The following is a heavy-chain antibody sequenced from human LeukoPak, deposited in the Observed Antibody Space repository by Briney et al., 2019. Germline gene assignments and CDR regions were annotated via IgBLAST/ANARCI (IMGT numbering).Heavy chain of an antibody. CDR2: INPSGGST. Sequence: GASVKVSCKASGYTFTSYYMHWVRQAPGQGLEWMGIINPSGGSTSYAQKFQGRVTMTRDMSTSTAYMELRSLRSDDTAVYYCARAQLGIAFDIWGQGTMVTVSS. V-gene: IGHV1-46*01. CDR3: ARAQLGIAFDI. D-gene: IGHD6-6*01. J-gene: IGHJ3*02. CDR1: GYTFTSYY.